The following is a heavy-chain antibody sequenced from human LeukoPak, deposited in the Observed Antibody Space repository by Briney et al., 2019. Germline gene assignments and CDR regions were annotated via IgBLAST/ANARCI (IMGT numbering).Heavy chain of an antibody. D-gene: IGHD2-2*01. V-gene: IGHV4-61*02. CDR1: GGSISSGSYY. Sequence: SQTLSLTCTVSGGSISSGSYYWSWIRQPAGKGLEWIGRIYTSGSTNYNPSLKSRVTISVDTSKNQFSLKLSSVTAADTAVYYCASRPLGYCSSTSCPGDYYMDVWGKGTTVTVSS. CDR2: IYTSGST. J-gene: IGHJ6*03. CDR3: ASRPLGYCSSTSCPGDYYMDV.